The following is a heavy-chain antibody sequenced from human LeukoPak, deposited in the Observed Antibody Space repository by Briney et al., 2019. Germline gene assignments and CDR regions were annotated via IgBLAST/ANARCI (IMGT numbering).Heavy chain of an antibody. CDR1: GFTFSSYG. V-gene: IGHV3-33*06. CDR3: AKVARLGYSGYDFWEDYFDY. D-gene: IGHD5-12*01. Sequence: GGSLRLSCAASGFTFSSYGMHWVRQAPGKGLEWVAVIWYDGSNKYYADSAKGRFTISRDNSKNTLHLQMNSLRAEDTAVYYCAKVARLGYSGYDFWEDYFDYWGQGTLVTVSS. CDR2: IWYDGSNK. J-gene: IGHJ4*02.